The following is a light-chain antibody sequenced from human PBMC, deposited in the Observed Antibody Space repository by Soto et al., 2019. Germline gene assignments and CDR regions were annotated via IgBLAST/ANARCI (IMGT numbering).Light chain of an antibody. CDR3: SSYAGSKHLV. CDR1: SSDDGGYNY. Sequence: QSALTQLPSASGSPGQSVTISCTGTSSDDGGYNYVSWYQQHPGTAPKLLIYEVSKRPSGVPDRFSGSKSGNTASLTVSGLQAEDEADYFCSSYAGSKHLVVGGGTKLTVL. J-gene: IGLJ2*01. CDR2: EVS. V-gene: IGLV2-8*01.